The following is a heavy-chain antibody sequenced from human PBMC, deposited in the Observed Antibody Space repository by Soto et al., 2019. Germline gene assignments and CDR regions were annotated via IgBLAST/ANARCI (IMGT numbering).Heavy chain of an antibody. V-gene: IGHV4-59*01. CDR2: IYYSGST. CDR1: GGSISSYY. CDR3: ARDRPGDYAFDY. D-gene: IGHD4-17*01. Sequence: QVQLQESGPGLVKPSETLSLTCTVSGGSISSYYWSWIRQPPGKGLEWIGYIYYSGSTNYNPSLKSRVTISVDTSKNQFSLKPSSVTAADTAVYYCARDRPGDYAFDYWGQGTLVTVSS. J-gene: IGHJ4*02.